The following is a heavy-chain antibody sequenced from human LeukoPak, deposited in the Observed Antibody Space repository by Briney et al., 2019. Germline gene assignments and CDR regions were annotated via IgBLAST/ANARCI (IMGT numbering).Heavy chain of an antibody. J-gene: IGHJ4*02. V-gene: IGHV3-72*01. CDR2: TRNKANSYTT. D-gene: IGHD2-15*01. CDR1: GFTFSDHY. Sequence: PGGSLRLSCAASGFTFSDHYMDWVRQAPGKGLDWVGRTRNKANSYTTEYAASVKGRFTISRDDSKNSLYLQMNSLKTEDTAVYYCARTLTAYCSGGSCYSYYFDYWGQGTLVTVSS. CDR3: ARTLTAYCSGGSCYSYYFDY.